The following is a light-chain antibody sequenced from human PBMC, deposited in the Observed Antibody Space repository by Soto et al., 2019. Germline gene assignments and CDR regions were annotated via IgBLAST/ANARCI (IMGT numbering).Light chain of an antibody. Sequence: DIQMTQSPSTLSASVGDRVTITCRAGQSISGWLAWYQQKPGKAPNLLIYKASSLKSGVPSRFSGSGSGTEYTLTISSLQPGDFATYYCQQYNSYPLTFGGGTKVEI. CDR1: QSISGW. V-gene: IGKV1-5*03. CDR3: QQYNSYPLT. J-gene: IGKJ4*01. CDR2: KAS.